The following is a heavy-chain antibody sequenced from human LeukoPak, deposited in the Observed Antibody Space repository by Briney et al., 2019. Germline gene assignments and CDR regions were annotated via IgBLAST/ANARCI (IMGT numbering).Heavy chain of an antibody. Sequence: SETLSLTCTVSGGAISNDNFYWGWVRQPPGEGLEWVGSINYSGTTYYNPSLRSRVGISVDTSRTQFFLRLNSVTAADTAVYYCARLFDSWGQGILVTVSS. CDR1: GGAISNDNFY. CDR2: INYSGTT. V-gene: IGHV4-39*01. J-gene: IGHJ4*02. CDR3: ARLFDS.